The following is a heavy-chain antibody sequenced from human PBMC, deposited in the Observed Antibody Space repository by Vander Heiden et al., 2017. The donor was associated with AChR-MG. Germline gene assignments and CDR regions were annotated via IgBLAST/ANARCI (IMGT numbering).Heavy chain of an antibody. V-gene: IGHV3-53*02. D-gene: IGHD3-3*01. J-gene: IGHJ6*02. CDR3: ARETRYDFGSLPDYYYYYGMDV. CDR1: GFTVSSHY. CDR2: IYSGGST. Sequence: EVQLVETGGGLIQPGGSLRLSCAASGFTVSSHYMSWVRQAPGKGLEWVSVIYSGGSTYNADSVKGRFTISRDNSKNTLYLQMNSLRAEDTAVYYCARETRYDFGSLPDYYYYYGMDVWGQGTTVTVSS.